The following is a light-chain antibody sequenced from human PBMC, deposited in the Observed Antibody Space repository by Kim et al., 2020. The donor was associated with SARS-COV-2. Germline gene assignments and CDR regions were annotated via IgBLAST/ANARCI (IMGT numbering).Light chain of an antibody. CDR2: GAS. J-gene: IGKJ5*01. Sequence: SPGERATLSCRASQSVSTDLAWYPQKSGQAPRLLIYGASTRATGIPGRFSGSGSGTEFTLTISGLQSEDLAVYYCQQYKNWSPITFGQGTRLEIK. CDR1: QSVSTD. CDR3: QQYKNWSPIT. V-gene: IGKV3D-15*01.